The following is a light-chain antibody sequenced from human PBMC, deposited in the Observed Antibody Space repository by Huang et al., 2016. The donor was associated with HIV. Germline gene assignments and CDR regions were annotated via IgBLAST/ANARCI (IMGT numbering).Light chain of an antibody. CDR2: AAS. Sequence: EIVMTQSPTTLSVSPGERATLSCRASQRVGNNIDWYQQKPGQAPRLLSYAASTRPTGISGRFSGSGSETEFTLTISSLQSEDFAVYYCLHYDNWPPYTFGQGTKVELK. V-gene: IGKV3-15*01. J-gene: IGKJ2*01. CDR1: QRVGNN. CDR3: LHYDNWPPYT.